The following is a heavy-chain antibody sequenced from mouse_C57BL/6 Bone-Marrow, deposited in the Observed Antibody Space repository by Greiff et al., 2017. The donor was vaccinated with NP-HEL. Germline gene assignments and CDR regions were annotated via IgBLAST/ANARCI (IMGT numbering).Heavy chain of an antibody. D-gene: IGHD4-1*01. CDR3: AYTNWAWFAY. CDR2: ISSGSSTS. CDR1: GFTFSDYG. Sequence: EVQLVESGGGLVKPGGSLKLSCAASGFTFSDYGMHWVRQAPEKGLEWVAYISSGSSTSYYADTVKGRFTISRDNAKNTLFLQMTSLRSGDTAMYYCAYTNWAWFAYWGQGTLVTVSA. V-gene: IGHV5-17*01. J-gene: IGHJ3*01.